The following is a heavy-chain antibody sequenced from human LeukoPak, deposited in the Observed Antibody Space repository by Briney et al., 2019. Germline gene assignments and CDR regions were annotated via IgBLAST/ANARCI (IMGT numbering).Heavy chain of an antibody. CDR1: GFSLSTSGVG. CDR2: IYWDDDK. CDR3: AHSLRYVDTAMVPLDP. J-gene: IGHJ5*02. D-gene: IGHD5-18*01. Sequence: SGPTLVNPTQTLTLTCTFSGFSLSTSGVGVGWIRQPPGKALEWLALIYWDDDKRYSPSLKSRLTITKDTSKNQAVLTMTNMDPVDTATYYCAHSLRYVDTAMVPLDPWGQGTLVTVSS. V-gene: IGHV2-5*02.